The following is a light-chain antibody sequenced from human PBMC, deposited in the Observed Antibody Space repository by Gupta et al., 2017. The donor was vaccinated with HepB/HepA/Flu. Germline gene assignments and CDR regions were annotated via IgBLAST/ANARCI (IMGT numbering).Light chain of an antibody. V-gene: IGKV3-11*01. CDR2: DTS. CDR3: QERSNWPSFT. J-gene: IGKJ3*01. Sequence: EIVLTQSPATLSLSPGERATLSCRASQSVNNYLAWYQQKAGQAPRLLIYDTSSGSGTDFTLTISSLEPEDFAVYYWQERSNWPSFTFGPGTKVDIK. CDR1: QSVNNY.